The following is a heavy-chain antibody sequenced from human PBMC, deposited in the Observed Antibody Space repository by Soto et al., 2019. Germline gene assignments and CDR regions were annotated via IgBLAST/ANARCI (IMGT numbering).Heavy chain of an antibody. CDR3: ARERGASTNGRLYYDFWSGYYSYYYYGMDV. V-gene: IGHV3-30*03. D-gene: IGHD3-3*01. J-gene: IGHJ6*02. Sequence: GGSLRLSCAASGFTFYKYGMHWVRQATGKGLEWVALISHDGSNKYYADSVKGRFTISRDNSKNTLYLQMNSLRAEDTAVYYCARERGASTNGRLYYDFWSGYYSYYYYGMDVWGQGTTVTVSS. CDR2: ISHDGSNK. CDR1: GFTFYKYG.